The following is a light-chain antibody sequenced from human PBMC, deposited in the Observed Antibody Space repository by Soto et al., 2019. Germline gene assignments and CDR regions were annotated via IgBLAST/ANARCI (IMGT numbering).Light chain of an antibody. CDR2: DAS. Sequence: EIVLAHSPGTLSFSPLEIATLSFRASHSVTRYVAWYQQKPGQAPRLLISDASGRATGIPDRFSGSGSGTDFTLTISRLEPEDFAVYYCQQYGSSPSWKFGQGTKVDIK. CDR3: QQYGSSPSWK. J-gene: IGKJ1*01. V-gene: IGKV3-20*01. CDR1: HSVTRY.